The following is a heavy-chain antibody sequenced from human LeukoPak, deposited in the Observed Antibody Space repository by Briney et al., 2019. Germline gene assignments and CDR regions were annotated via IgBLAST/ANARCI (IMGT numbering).Heavy chain of an antibody. Sequence: GASVKVSCKASGYTFTSYGISWVRQAPGQGLEWMGWISAYNGNTNYAQKLQGRVTMTTDTSTSTAYMELRSLRSDDTAVYYCARGPYYYDSSGYYLYYFDYWGQGTLVTVSS. V-gene: IGHV1-18*01. CDR3: ARGPYYYDSSGYYLYYFDY. J-gene: IGHJ4*02. CDR1: GYTFTSYG. D-gene: IGHD3-22*01. CDR2: ISAYNGNT.